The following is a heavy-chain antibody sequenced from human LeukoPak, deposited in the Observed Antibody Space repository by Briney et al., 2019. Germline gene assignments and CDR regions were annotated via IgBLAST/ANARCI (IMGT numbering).Heavy chain of an antibody. J-gene: IGHJ4*02. D-gene: IGHD5-24*01. CDR1: GFTVSSNY. Sequence: GGSLRLSCAASGFTVSSNYMSWVRQAPGKGLEWVGFMRSGETPQYAASVSGRFIISRDDSNRVAHLQMSSLKTEDTALYYCTRSRDGYNFAFDYWGRGTLVTVSS. V-gene: IGHV3-49*04. CDR3: TRSRDGYNFAFDY. CDR2: MRSGETP.